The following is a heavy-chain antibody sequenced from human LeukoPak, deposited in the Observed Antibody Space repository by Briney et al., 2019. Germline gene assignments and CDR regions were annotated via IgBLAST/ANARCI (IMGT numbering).Heavy chain of an antibody. CDR3: ARGRNYVSDYYFDV. J-gene: IGHJ6*03. CDR1: GVSLRGYY. D-gene: IGHD1-7*01. CDR2: INHEGDS. Sequence: ETLSLTCADSGVSLRGYYWSWVRQSPEKGLEWIGQINHEGDSIYNPSLKSRLTLSVDMSKNQFSLKLRSVTAADTAVYYCARGRNYVSDYYFDVWGKGTTVIVSS. V-gene: IGHV4-34*01.